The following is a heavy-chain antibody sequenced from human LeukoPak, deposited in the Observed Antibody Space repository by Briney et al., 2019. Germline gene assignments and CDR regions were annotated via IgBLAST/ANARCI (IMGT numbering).Heavy chain of an antibody. V-gene: IGHV4-59*08. Sequence: SETLSLTCAVYGGSFSGYYWSWIRQPPGKGLEWIGYIYYSGSTNYNPSLKSRVTISVDTSKNQFSLKLSSVTAADTAVYYCARHPDHWGQGTLVTVSS. CDR3: ARHPDH. J-gene: IGHJ4*02. CDR1: GGSFSGYY. D-gene: IGHD1-14*01. CDR2: IYYSGST.